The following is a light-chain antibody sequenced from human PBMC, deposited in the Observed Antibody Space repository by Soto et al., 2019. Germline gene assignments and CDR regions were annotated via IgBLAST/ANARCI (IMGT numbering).Light chain of an antibody. CDR2: EVS. Sequence: QSVLTQPRSVSGSPGQSVTISCTGTSSDVGGYDYVSWYQQHPGKAPKLMISEVSNRHSGVSTRFSGSKSGNTASLTISGLQAEDEADYYCSSYTTSGTLPVVFGGGTKVTVL. CDR1: SSDVGGYDY. CDR3: SSYTTSGTLPVV. J-gene: IGLJ2*01. V-gene: IGLV2-14*01.